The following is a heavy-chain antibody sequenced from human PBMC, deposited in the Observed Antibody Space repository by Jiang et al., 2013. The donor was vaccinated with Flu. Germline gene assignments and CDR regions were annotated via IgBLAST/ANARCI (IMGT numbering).Heavy chain of an antibody. CDR1: GGSISSSSYY. CDR3: ASFRNIAAAEYDAFDI. Sequence: GSGLVKPSETLSLTCTVSGGSISSSSYYWGWIRQPPGKGLEWIGSIYYSGSTYYNPSLKSRVTISVDTSKNQFSLKLSSVTAADTAVYYCASFRNIAAAEYDAFDIWGQGTMVTVSS. D-gene: IGHD6-13*01. J-gene: IGHJ3*02. V-gene: IGHV4-39*01. CDR2: IYYSGST.